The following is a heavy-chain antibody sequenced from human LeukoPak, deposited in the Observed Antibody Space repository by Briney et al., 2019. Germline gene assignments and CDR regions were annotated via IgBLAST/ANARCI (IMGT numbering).Heavy chain of an antibody. J-gene: IGHJ6*02. Sequence: GGSLRLSCAASGFTFSSYSMDWVRQAPGKGLEWVSSISGSSSFIFYADSVKGRFTISRDNAKNSLYLQMNSPRAEDTAVYYCARLHYYGKNYAMDVWGQGTTVTVSS. CDR2: ISGSSSFI. CDR1: GFTFSSYS. D-gene: IGHD3-10*01. CDR3: ARLHYYGKNYAMDV. V-gene: IGHV3-21*01.